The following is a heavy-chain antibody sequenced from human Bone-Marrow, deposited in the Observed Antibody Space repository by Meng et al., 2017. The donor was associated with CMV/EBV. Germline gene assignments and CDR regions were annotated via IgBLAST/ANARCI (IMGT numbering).Heavy chain of an antibody. J-gene: IGHJ4*02. Sequence: GSLRLSCAASGFTFGSYGFHWVRQAPGKGLEWVSFTQYDGTKKYYVDSVKGRFTISRDNSKNTLYLQMNSLRVEDTAVYYCATGLASRGSGISDSWGQGTLVTVSS. CDR1: GFTFGSYG. CDR3: ATGLASRGSGISDS. CDR2: TQYDGTKK. V-gene: IGHV3-30*02. D-gene: IGHD2-15*01.